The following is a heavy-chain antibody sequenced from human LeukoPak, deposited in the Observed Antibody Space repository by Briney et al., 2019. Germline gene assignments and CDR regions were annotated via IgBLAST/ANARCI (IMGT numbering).Heavy chain of an antibody. V-gene: IGHV4-59*01. CDR1: GGSISSYY. CDR3: ASGTYYYDSSGVRYDY. J-gene: IGHJ4*02. D-gene: IGHD3-22*01. CDR2: IYYSGST. Sequence: SETLSLTCTVSGGSISSYYWSWIRQPPGKGLEWIGYIYYSGSTNYNPSLKSRVTISVDTSKNQLSLKLSSVTAADTAVYYCASGTYYYDSSGVRYDYWGQGTLVTVSS.